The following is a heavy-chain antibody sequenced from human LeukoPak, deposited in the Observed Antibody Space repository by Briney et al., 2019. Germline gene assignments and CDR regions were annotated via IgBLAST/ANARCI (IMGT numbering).Heavy chain of an antibody. CDR2: IYTSGST. Sequence: SETLSLTCTVSGGSISSYYWSWIRQPAGKGLEWIGRIYTSGSTNYNPSLKSRVTMSVDTSKNQFSLKLSSVTAADTAVYYCARDRYYYDSSGYRWFDPWGQGTLVIVSS. V-gene: IGHV4-4*07. CDR3: ARDRYYYDSSGYRWFDP. CDR1: GGSISSYY. J-gene: IGHJ5*02. D-gene: IGHD3-22*01.